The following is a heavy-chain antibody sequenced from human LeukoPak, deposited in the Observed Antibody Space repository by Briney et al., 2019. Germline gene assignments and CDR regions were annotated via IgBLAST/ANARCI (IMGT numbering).Heavy chain of an antibody. Sequence: GASVKVSCKASGYTFTRYYMHWVRQAPGQGLEWMGWINPNSGGTNYAQKFQGRVTMTRDTSISTAYMELSRLRSDDTAVYYRAFMGRYCSSTSCSFDYWGQGTLVTVSS. CDR3: AFMGRYCSSTSCSFDY. D-gene: IGHD2-2*01. CDR2: INPNSGGT. J-gene: IGHJ4*02. CDR1: GYTFTRYY. V-gene: IGHV1-2*02.